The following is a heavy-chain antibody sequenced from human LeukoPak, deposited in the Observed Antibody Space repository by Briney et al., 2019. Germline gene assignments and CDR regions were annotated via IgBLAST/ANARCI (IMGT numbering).Heavy chain of an antibody. D-gene: IGHD3-16*02. Sequence: SGGSLRLSCAASGFTFSSYSMNWVRQAPGKGLEWVSFISTSSTIYYADSVKGRFTISRDNAKNSLYLQMNSLRAEDTALYYCARIRGSYQSDYWGQGTLVTVSS. CDR1: GFTFSSYS. CDR2: ISTSSTI. V-gene: IGHV3-48*01. J-gene: IGHJ4*02. CDR3: ARIRGSYQSDY.